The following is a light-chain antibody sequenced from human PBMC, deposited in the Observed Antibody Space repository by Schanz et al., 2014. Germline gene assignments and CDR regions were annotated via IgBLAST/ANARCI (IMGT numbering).Light chain of an antibody. CDR3: CSYAGSSTWV. CDR1: SSDIGGYNF. J-gene: IGLJ3*02. CDR2: EVT. Sequence: QSALTQPPSASGSPGQSVTISCTGTSSDIGGYNFVSWYQQHPGEAPKLMMYEVTKRPSGVPDRFSGSKSGNTASLTVSWLQAEDEAVYYCCSYAGSSTWVFGGGTKLTVL. V-gene: IGLV2-8*01.